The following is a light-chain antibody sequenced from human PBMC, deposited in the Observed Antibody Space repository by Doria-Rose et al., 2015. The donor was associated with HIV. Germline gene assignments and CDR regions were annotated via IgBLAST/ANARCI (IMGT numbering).Light chain of an antibody. V-gene: IGKV3-20*01. CDR2: DGS. CDR3: HQYGTSWT. Sequence: TQSPGTLSLSPGERATLSCRASQSFSSIYLAWYQQNPGQAPSLLIYDGSTRATGIPDRFSASGSGTDFTLTINRLEPEDFALYYCHQYGTSWTFGQGTKVEI. CDR1: QSFSSIY. J-gene: IGKJ1*01.